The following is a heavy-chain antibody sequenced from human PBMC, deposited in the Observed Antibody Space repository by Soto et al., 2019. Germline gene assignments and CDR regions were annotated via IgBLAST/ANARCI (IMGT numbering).Heavy chain of an antibody. J-gene: IGHJ4*02. V-gene: IGHV4-30-4*01. CDR1: GGSISSGDYY. Sequence: QVQLQESGPGLVKPSQTLSLTCTVSGGSISSGDYYWSWIRQPPGKGLEWIGYIYYSGSTYYNPSLXGRVTISVDTSKNQSSLKLSSVTAADTAVSYCVRAPRGRAVYWGQGTLVTVSS. CDR3: VRAPRGRAVY. CDR2: IYYSGST. D-gene: IGHD6-19*01.